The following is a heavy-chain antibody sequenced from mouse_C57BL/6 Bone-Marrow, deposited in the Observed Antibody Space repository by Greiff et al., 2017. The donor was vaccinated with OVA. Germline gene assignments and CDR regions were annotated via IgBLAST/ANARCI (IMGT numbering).Heavy chain of an antibody. CDR2: IDPEDGDT. Sequence: EVQLQQSGAELVKPGASVKLSCTASGFNIKDYYMHWVKQRTEQGLEWIGRIDPEDGDTKYAPKFQGKATITADTSSNTAYLQLSSLTSEDTAVSYCARSSRGYFDVWGTGTTVTVSS. V-gene: IGHV14-2*01. CDR1: GFNIKDYY. CDR3: ARSSRGYFDV. J-gene: IGHJ1*03.